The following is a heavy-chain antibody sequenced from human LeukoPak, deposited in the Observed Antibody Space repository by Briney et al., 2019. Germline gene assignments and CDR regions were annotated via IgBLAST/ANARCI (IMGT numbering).Heavy chain of an antibody. CDR2: IIPIFGTA. Sequence: SVKVSCKASGGTFSSYAISWVRQAPGQGLEWMGGIIPIFGTANYAQKFQGRVTITADESTSTAYMELSSLRSEDTAVYYCETQRGEEMVFPPLFDYWGQGTLVTVSS. J-gene: IGHJ4*02. CDR1: GGTFSSYA. D-gene: IGHD3-16*01. V-gene: IGHV1-69*13. CDR3: ETQRGEEMVFPPLFDY.